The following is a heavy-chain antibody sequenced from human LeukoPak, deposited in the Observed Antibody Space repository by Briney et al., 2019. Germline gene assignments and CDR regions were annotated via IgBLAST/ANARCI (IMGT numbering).Heavy chain of an antibody. V-gene: IGHV1-18*01. CDR2: ISAYNGNT. CDR1: GYTFTSYG. CDR3: AREYYDFWSGTYYFDY. D-gene: IGHD3-3*01. J-gene: IGHJ4*02. Sequence: RASVKVSCKASGYTFTSYGISWVRQAPGQGLEWMGWISAYNGNTNYAQKLQGRVTMTTDTPTSTAYMELRSLRSDDTAVYYCAREYYDFWSGTYYFDYWGQGTLVTVSS.